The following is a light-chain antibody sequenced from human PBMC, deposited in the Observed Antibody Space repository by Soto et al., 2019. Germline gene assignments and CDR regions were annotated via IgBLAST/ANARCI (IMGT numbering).Light chain of an antibody. Sequence: QSALTQPASVSGSPGQSITISCTGTSSDVGSYNLVSWYQQHPDKAPKLMIYEVSKRPSGVSNRFSGSKSGNTASLTISGLQAEDEADYYCCSYAGSSTFHYVFGTGTKLTVL. CDR2: EVS. V-gene: IGLV2-23*02. J-gene: IGLJ1*01. CDR1: SSDVGSYNL. CDR3: CSYAGSSTFHYV.